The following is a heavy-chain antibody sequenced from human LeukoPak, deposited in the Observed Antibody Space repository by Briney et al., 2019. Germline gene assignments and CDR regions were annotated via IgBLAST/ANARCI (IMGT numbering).Heavy chain of an antibody. CDR2: IKKDGSEK. J-gene: IGHJ6*03. V-gene: IGHV3-7*01. CDR1: GFTFSSYY. Sequence: GGSLRLSCAASGFTFSSYYMSWVRQAPGKGLEWVANIKKDGSEKYYVDSVKGRFTISRDNAKTSLYLQMNSLRAEDTAVYYCARSELGYNHHYMDVWGKGTTVTISS. D-gene: IGHD3-10*01. CDR3: ARSELGYNHHYMDV.